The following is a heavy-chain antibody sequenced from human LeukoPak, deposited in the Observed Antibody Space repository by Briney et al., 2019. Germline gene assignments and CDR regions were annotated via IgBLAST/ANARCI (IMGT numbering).Heavy chain of an antibody. D-gene: IGHD6-6*01. V-gene: IGHV3-23*01. CDR3: AKNRPGYYYMDV. CDR1: GFTFSSYA. J-gene: IGHJ6*03. Sequence: GGSLRLSCAASGFTFSSYAMSCVRQAPGKGLEWVSAISGSGGSTYYADSVKGRFTISRDNSKNTLYLQMNSLRAEDTALYYCAKNRPGYYYMDVWDKGTTVTVSS. CDR2: ISGSGGST.